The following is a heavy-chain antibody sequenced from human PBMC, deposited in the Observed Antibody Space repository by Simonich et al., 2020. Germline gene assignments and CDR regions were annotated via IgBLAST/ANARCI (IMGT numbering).Heavy chain of an antibody. J-gene: IGHJ3*02. CDR3: ARDYSNYDAFDI. Sequence: EVQLVESGGGLVQPGGSLRLSCAASGFTFSSSWIHWVRQAPGKGVVLGSRINSEGSSTSYADSVKGRFTISRDNAKNTLYLQMNSLRAEDTAVYYCARDYSNYDAFDIWGQGTMVTVSS. V-gene: IGHV3-74*01. CDR1: GFTFSSSW. D-gene: IGHD4-4*01. CDR2: INSEGSST.